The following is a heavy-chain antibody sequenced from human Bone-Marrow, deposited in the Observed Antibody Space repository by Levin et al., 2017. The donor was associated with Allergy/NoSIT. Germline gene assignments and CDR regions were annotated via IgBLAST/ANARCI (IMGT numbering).Heavy chain of an antibody. V-gene: IGHV4-61*01. Sequence: SETLSLTCTVSGDSVKSAIYYWSWIRQPPGKRLEWIGDVYYTGSSTYNPSLNSRVTISVDTSKNQFSLKMTSVTGADTATYYCARVTVSFAAGGGTTSWFDPWGQGTVVTVSS. CDR2: VYYTGSS. D-gene: IGHD1-1*01. CDR3: ARVTVSFAAGGGTTSWFDP. J-gene: IGHJ5*02. CDR1: GDSVKSAIYY.